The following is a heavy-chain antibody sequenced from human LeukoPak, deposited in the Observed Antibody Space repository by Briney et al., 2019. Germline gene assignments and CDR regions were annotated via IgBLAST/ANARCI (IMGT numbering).Heavy chain of an antibody. V-gene: IGHV3-7*01. CDR1: GFTFSSYW. J-gene: IGHJ3*01. CDR3: ARIVRGIVMPQNAFDV. D-gene: IGHD3-22*01. Sequence: GGSLRLSCAASGFTFSSYWMTWVRQAPGKGLEWVANIKQDGSEKFSVDSVRGRFIISRDNAKSSLYLQMNSLRDEGTAVYYCARIVRGIVMPQNAFDVWGQGTKVTVSS. CDR2: IKQDGSEK.